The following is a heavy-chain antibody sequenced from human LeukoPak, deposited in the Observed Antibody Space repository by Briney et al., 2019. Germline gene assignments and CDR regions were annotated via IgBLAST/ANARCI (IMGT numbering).Heavy chain of an antibody. J-gene: IGHJ6*02. CDR1: GFTFSDYY. D-gene: IGHD6-13*01. CDR3: ARDEAAAGTWYYGMDV. Sequence: GGSLRLSCAASGFTFSDYYMSWIRQAPGKGLEWVSYISSSSSYTNYADSVKSRFTISRDNAKNSLYLQMNSLRAEDTAVYYCARDEAAAGTWYYGMDVWGQGTTVTVSS. CDR2: ISSSSSYT. V-gene: IGHV3-11*06.